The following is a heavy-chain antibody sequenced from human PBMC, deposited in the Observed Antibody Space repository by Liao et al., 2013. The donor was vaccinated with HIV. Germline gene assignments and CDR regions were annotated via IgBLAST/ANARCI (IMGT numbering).Heavy chain of an antibody. CDR3: AREVTQGWFDP. Sequence: QLHLQESGPGLAKPSETLSLTCTVSGISISSTTYYWAWIRQPPREWAGVDWEAFTTVGVPTTTRPSRVESPCQKNASRNEIYLDLTSLTAADTAVYFCAREVTQGWFDPWGRRNPTHRL. D-gene: IGHD2-21*02. V-gene: IGHV4-39*07. CDR2: FTTVGVP. CDR1: GISISSTTYY. J-gene: IGHJ5*01.